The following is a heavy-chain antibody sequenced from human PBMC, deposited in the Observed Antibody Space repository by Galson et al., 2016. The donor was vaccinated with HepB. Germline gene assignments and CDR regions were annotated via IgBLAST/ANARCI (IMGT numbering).Heavy chain of an antibody. CDR2: ISYDGINK. D-gene: IGHD3-22*01. J-gene: IGHJ4*02. V-gene: IGHV3-30*03. Sequence: SLRLSCAASGFTFRNYGMHWVRQVPGNGLERVALISYDGINKYFADSGRGRFNISRDNSKNTLYLQMDSLRAEETAVYYSARDRATYDNCGYWFDYWGQGTLVTVSS. CDR1: GFTFRNYG. CDR3: ARDRATYDNCGYWFDY.